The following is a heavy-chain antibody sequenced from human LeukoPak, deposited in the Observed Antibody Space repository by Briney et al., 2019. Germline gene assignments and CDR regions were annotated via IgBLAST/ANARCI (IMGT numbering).Heavy chain of an antibody. D-gene: IGHD3-22*01. CDR3: AKVLEDQDSSGYWDY. CDR1: GFTFSSYS. V-gene: IGHV3-21*01. Sequence: GGSLRLSCTTSGFTFSSYSMSWVRQAPGKGLEWVSSISSSSNYRYYADSVKGRFTISRDNSKNTLYLQMNSLRAEDTAVYYCAKVLEDQDSSGYWDYWGQGTLVTVSS. J-gene: IGHJ4*02. CDR2: ISSSSNYR.